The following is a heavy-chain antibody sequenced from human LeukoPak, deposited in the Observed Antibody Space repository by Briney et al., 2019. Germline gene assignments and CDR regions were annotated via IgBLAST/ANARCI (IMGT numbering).Heavy chain of an antibody. Sequence: GGSLRLSCAASTFTFDDYGMSWVRQAPGKGLEGVANIKQDGSEKYYVDSVKGRFTISRDNAKNSLYLQMNSLRAEDTAVYYCARDMTMDQGSGLFDYWGQGTLVTVSS. D-gene: IGHD4/OR15-4a*01. CDR3: ARDMTMDQGSGLFDY. CDR1: TFTFDDYG. V-gene: IGHV3-7*01. J-gene: IGHJ4*02. CDR2: IKQDGSEK.